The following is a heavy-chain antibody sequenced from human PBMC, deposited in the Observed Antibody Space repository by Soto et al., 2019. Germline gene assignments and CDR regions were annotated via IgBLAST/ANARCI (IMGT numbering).Heavy chain of an antibody. CDR3: ARDRDDSSGYYRYNWFDP. V-gene: IGHV1-69*13. D-gene: IGHD3-22*01. CDR1: GGTFSSYA. Sequence: SVKVSCKASGGTFSSYAISWVRQAPGQGLEWMGGIIPIFGTANYAQKFQGRVTITADESTSTAYMELSSPRSEDTAVYYCARDRDDSSGYYRYNWFDPWGQGTLVTVSS. J-gene: IGHJ5*02. CDR2: IIPIFGTA.